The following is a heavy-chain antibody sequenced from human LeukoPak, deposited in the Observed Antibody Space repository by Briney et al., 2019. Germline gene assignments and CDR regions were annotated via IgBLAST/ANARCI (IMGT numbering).Heavy chain of an antibody. CDR2: INPNSGGT. Sequence: GASVKVSCKASGYTFTGYYMHWVRQAPGQGLGWMGWINPNSGGTNYAQKFQGRVTITRNTSISTAYMELSSLRSEDTAVYYCAQNLDSSGFDIWGQGTMVTVSS. CDR3: AQNLDSSGFDI. CDR1: GYTFTGYY. D-gene: IGHD3-22*01. J-gene: IGHJ3*02. V-gene: IGHV1-2*02.